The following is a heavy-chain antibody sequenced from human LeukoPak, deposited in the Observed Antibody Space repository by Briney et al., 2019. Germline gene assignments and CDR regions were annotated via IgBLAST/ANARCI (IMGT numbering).Heavy chain of an antibody. J-gene: IGHJ5*02. D-gene: IGHD3-22*01. CDR3: ARDHYYDSSGYRQPFDP. Sequence: KPSETLSLTCAVYGGSFSGYYWSWIRQPPGKGLEWIGEINHSGSTNYNPSLKSRVTISVDTSKNQFSLKLSSVIAADTAVYYCARDHYYDSSGYRQPFDPWGQGTLVTVSS. V-gene: IGHV4-34*01. CDR1: GGSFSGYY. CDR2: INHSGST.